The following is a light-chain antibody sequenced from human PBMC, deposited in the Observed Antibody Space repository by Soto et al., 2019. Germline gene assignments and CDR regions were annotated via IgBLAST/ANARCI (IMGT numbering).Light chain of an antibody. Sequence: DIQMTQSPSTLSAYVGDRVTFTCRASQSISTWLSWYQQKPGKAPKLLIYDASSLQSDVPSRFSGSGSGTEFTLTISALQTDDFASYYCQQSMNYATFGQGTKVEIK. V-gene: IGKV1-5*01. J-gene: IGKJ1*01. CDR3: QQSMNYAT. CDR2: DAS. CDR1: QSISTW.